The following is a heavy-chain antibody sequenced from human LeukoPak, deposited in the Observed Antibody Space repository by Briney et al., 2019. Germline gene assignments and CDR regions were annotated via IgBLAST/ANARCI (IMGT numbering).Heavy chain of an antibody. D-gene: IGHD3-22*01. V-gene: IGHV3-11*01. CDR2: ISSSGSTI. CDR1: GFTFSDYY. CDR3: ARDHPYYYDSSGYYVGD. Sequence: GGSLRLSCAASGFTFSDYYMSWIRQAPGKGLEWVSYISSSGSTIYYADSVKGRFAISRDNAKNSLYLQMNSLRAEDTAVYYCARDHPYYYDSSGYYVGDWGQGTLVTVSS. J-gene: IGHJ4*02.